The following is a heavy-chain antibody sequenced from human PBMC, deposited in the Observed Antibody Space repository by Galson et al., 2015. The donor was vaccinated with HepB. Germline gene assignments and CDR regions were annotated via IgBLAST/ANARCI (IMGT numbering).Heavy chain of an antibody. J-gene: IGHJ4*02. CDR3: AKVAILGATPHYFDY. CDR1: GCTFTRYA. D-gene: IGHD3-16*01. Sequence: SLRLSCAASGCTFTRYAITWVRQAPGKGLEYISSISGDGGVTYYADSVKGRFTISRDNSKNTVYLQVNSLRAEDTAVYFCAKVAILGATPHYFDYWGQGNLVTVSS. CDR2: ISGDGGVT. V-gene: IGHV3-23*01.